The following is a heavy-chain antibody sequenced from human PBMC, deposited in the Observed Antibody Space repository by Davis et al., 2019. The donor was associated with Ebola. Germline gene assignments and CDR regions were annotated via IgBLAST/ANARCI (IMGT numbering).Heavy chain of an antibody. J-gene: IGHJ6*03. CDR2: IIPIFGTA. CDR3: ARGYQLHHYYYYYYMDV. Sequence: SVKVSCKASGGTFSSYAISWVRQAPGQGLEWMGGIIPIFGTANYAQKFQGRVTITADESTSTAYMELSSLRSEDTAVYYCARGYQLHHYYYYYYMDVWGKGTTVTVSS. D-gene: IGHD2-2*01. V-gene: IGHV1-69*13. CDR1: GGTFSSYA.